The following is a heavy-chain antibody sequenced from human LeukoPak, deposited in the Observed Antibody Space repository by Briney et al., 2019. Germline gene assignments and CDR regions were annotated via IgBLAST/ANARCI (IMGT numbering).Heavy chain of an antibody. V-gene: IGHV4-59*08. CDR1: GGSISSYY. Sequence: SETLSLTCTVSGGSISSYYWNWIRQPPGKGLGWIGFIYYSGSTNSGSTKYNPFLESRVTISVDMSKRQLSLELSSVTAADTAVYYCASPWSSGGFDYWGQGTLVTVSS. D-gene: IGHD6-19*01. J-gene: IGHJ4*02. CDR2: IYYSGST. CDR3: ASPWSSGGFDY.